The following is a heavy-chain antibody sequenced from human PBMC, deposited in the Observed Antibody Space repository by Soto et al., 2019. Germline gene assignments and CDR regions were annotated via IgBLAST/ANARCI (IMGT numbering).Heavy chain of an antibody. D-gene: IGHD2-2*01. V-gene: IGHV1-18*01. CDR1: GYTFPSYG. Sequence: ASLKVSCKASGYTFPSYGISWVRQAPGQGLEWMGWISAYNGNTNYAQKLKGRVTMTTDTSTSTAYMELRSLRSDDTAVYYCARECSSTSCYDYYYYGMDVWGQGTTVTVSS. J-gene: IGHJ6*02. CDR3: ARECSSTSCYDYYYYGMDV. CDR2: ISAYNGNT.